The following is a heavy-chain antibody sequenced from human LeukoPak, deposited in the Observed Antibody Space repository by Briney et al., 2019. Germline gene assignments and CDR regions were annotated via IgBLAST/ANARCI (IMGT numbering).Heavy chain of an antibody. CDR1: GGSISGYY. Sequence: SETLSLTCTVSGGSISGYYWSWIRQPAGKGLEWIGRIYTSGSTNYNPSLKSRVTMSVDTSKNQFSLKLSSVTAADTAVYYCARDGSGSSSWSRQIPGLDYWGQGTLVTVSS. V-gene: IGHV4-4*07. CDR3: ARDGSGSSSWSRQIPGLDY. CDR2: IYTSGST. J-gene: IGHJ4*02. D-gene: IGHD6-13*01.